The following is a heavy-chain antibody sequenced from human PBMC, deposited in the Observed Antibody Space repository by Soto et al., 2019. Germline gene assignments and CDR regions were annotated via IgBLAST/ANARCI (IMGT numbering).Heavy chain of an antibody. V-gene: IGHV3-48*01. D-gene: IGHD1-1*01. Sequence: LRLSCAASGFTFSSYSMNWVRQAPGKGLEWVSYISTTSSTIYYADPVKGRFTISRDSTKQTLYLQMNSLRPDDTAMYYCARQSLGNIRLRGFDYWGQGALVTVSS. CDR2: ISTTSSTI. CDR1: GFTFSSYS. CDR3: ARQSLGNIRLRGFDY. J-gene: IGHJ4*02.